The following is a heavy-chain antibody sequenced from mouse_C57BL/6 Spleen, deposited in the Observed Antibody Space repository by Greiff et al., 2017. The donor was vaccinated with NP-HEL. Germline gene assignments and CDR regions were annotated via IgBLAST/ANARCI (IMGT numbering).Heavy chain of an antibody. CDR1: GYAFSSSW. CDR3: ARYDYDPYFDY. J-gene: IGHJ2*01. CDR2: IYPGDGDT. D-gene: IGHD2-4*01. Sequence: QVQLKQSGPELVKPGASVKISCKASGYAFSSSWMNWVKQRPGKGLEWIGRIYPGDGDTNYIGKFKGKATLTADKSSSTAYMQLSSLTSEDSAVYFCARYDYDPYFDYWGQGTTLTVSS. V-gene: IGHV1-82*01.